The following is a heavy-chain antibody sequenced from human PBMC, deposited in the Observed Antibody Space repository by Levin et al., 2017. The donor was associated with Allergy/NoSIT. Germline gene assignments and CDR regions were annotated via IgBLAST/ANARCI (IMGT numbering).Heavy chain of an antibody. CDR1: GLTFRNHA. CDR2: ISGSGSNT. J-gene: IGHJ4*02. D-gene: IGHD3-9*01. Sequence: GGSPRLSCVVSGLTFRNHAMYWVRQAPGKGLEYVSAISGSGSNTYYANSVKARFTISRDNSKNTLYLQMGSLRPEDLAVYFCASRPHYDIWTGPLDYWGQGTLVTVSS. CDR3: ASRPHYDIWTGPLDY. V-gene: IGHV3-64*01.